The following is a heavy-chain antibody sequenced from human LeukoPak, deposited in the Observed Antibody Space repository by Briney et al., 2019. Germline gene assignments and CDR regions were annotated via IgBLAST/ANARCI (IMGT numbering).Heavy chain of an antibody. D-gene: IGHD5-18*01. CDR2: ISYDGSNK. CDR3: AKDHLAGYSYGGYYFDY. V-gene: IGHV3-30*18. CDR1: GFTFSNYG. Sequence: GGSLRLSCAASGFTFSNYGMHWVRQAPGKGLEWVAVISYDGSNKNYVDSVKGRFTISRDNSKNTLYLQMSSLRGEDTAVYYCAKDHLAGYSYGGYYFDYWGQGTLVTVSS. J-gene: IGHJ4*02.